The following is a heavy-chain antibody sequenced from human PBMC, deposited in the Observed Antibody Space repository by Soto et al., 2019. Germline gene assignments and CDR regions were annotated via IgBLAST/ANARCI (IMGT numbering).Heavy chain of an antibody. D-gene: IGHD3-10*01. CDR2: IWYDGSNK. V-gene: IGHV3-33*01. Sequence: GGSLRLSCAASGFTFSSYGMHWVRQAPGKGLEWVAVIWYDGSNKYYADSVKGRFTISRDNSKNTLYLQMNSLRAEDTAVYYCARDKMVRGVILHYFDYWGQGTLVTVSS. J-gene: IGHJ4*02. CDR3: ARDKMVRGVILHYFDY. CDR1: GFTFSSYG.